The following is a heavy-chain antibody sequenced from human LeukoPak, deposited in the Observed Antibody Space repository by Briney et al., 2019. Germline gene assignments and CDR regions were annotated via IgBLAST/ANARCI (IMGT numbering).Heavy chain of an antibody. J-gene: IGHJ4*02. D-gene: IGHD5-18*01. CDR1: GGTFSSYA. CDR2: IIPIFGTA. V-gene: IGHV1-69*06. CDR3: ARNSLDTAPDY. Sequence: SVKVSCKASGGTFSSYAISWVRQAPGQGLEWMGVIIPIFGTANYAQKFQGRVTITADKPTSTAYMELSSLRSEDTAVYYCARNSLDTAPDYWGQGTLVTVSS.